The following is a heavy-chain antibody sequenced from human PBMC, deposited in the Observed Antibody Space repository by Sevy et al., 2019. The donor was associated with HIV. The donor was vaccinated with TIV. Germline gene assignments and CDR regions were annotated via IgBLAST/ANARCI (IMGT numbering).Heavy chain of an antibody. J-gene: IGHJ4*02. CDR2: INPDSGGP. CDR3: VRDDRDGYFEY. V-gene: IGHV1-2*02. CDR1: GYTFTGYY. Sequence: ASVKVSCKASGYTFTGYYMHWMRQAPGQGLEWMGWINPDSGGPIYVPKFQGRVTLTRDTSISTAYMDLNRLKSDDTAVYYCVRDDRDGYFEYWGQGTLVTVSS.